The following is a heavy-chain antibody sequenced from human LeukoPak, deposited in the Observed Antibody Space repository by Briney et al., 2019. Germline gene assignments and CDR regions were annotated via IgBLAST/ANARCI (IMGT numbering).Heavy chain of an antibody. CDR1: GFPLSTSGVG. D-gene: IGHD1-26*01. J-gene: IGHJ4*02. Sequence: KESGPTLVKPTQTLTLTCTFSGFPLSTSGVGVGWIRQPPGKALEWLALIYWDDDKRYSPSLKSRLTITKDTSKNQVVLTMTNMGPVDTATYYCARNSGSYLAYYFDYWGQGTLVTVSS. V-gene: IGHV2-5*02. CDR3: ARNSGSYLAYYFDY. CDR2: IYWDDDK.